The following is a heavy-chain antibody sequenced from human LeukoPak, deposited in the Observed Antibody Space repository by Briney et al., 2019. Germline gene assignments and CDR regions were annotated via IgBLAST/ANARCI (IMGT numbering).Heavy chain of an antibody. J-gene: IGHJ4*02. D-gene: IGHD1-26*01. CDR2: FYYRGST. CDR1: SGSISSSSYY. Sequence: SQTLSLTCTVSSGSISSSSYYWGWIRQPPGKGLEWIGSFYYRGSTYYSPSLKSRVTISVDTSKSQFSLKLSSVTAADTAVYYCARQVGGDGWFSFFDYWGQGTLVTVSS. CDR3: ARQVGGDGWFSFFDY. V-gene: IGHV4-39*01.